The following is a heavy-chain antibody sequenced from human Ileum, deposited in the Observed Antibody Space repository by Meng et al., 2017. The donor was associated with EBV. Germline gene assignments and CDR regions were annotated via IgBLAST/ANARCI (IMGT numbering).Heavy chain of an antibody. J-gene: IGHJ4*02. Sequence: QWQLKESGPGPLKPSGTLSLTFTVSGDAISSNSWLNWVRQPPGKGLEWIGDIYHSGDSNYNPSLKSRVTISLDNSNNQFSLTLSSVTAADTAVYYCARDPIPVPGRNFDYWGQGTLVTVSS. V-gene: IGHV4-4*02. CDR1: GDAISSNSW. CDR2: IYHSGDS. CDR3: ARDPIPVPGRNFDY. D-gene: IGHD6-19*01.